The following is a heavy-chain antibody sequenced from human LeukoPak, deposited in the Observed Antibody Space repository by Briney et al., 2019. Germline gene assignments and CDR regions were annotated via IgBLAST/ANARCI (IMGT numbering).Heavy chain of an antibody. V-gene: IGHV1-46*01. CDR3: ARDNPVPDEAWWFNP. Sequence: GAAVKVSCKACGYTFTSNYMHWGRQAPGQGPEWVGVISPSGGSTTYAQKFQCRVTLTMDMYTSTDYLELSSLRSEDTAMYYYARDNPVPDEAWWFNPWGQGTLVTVSS. D-gene: IGHD4-17*01. J-gene: IGHJ5*02. CDR2: ISPSGGST. CDR1: GYTFTSNY.